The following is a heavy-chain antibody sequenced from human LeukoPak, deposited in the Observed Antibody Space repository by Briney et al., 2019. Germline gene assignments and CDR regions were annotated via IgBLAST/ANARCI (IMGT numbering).Heavy chain of an antibody. CDR1: GGSISSSSYY. V-gene: IGHV4-39*01. Sequence: SETLSLTCTVSGGSISSSSYYWGWIRQPPGKGLEWIGTIYYSGSTYYNPSLQSRVTISVDTAKNQLSLKVISVTAADAAVYYCARHLSGYHSGFDYWGQGTLVTVSS. CDR2: IYYSGST. CDR3: ARHLSGYHSGFDY. D-gene: IGHD3-9*01. J-gene: IGHJ4*02.